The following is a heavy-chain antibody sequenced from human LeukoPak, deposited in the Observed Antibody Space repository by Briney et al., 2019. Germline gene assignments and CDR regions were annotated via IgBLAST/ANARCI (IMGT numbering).Heavy chain of an antibody. V-gene: IGHV1-2*06. CDR3: ARDVFMSGGYYYDYFDY. Sequence: ASVKVSCKASGYTFTGYYMHWVRQAPGQGLEWMGRINPNSGGTNYAQKFQGRVTMTRDTSISTAYMELSRLRSDDTAVYYCARDVFMSGGYYYDYFDYWGQGTLVTVSS. D-gene: IGHD3-22*01. J-gene: IGHJ4*02. CDR2: INPNSGGT. CDR1: GYTFTGYY.